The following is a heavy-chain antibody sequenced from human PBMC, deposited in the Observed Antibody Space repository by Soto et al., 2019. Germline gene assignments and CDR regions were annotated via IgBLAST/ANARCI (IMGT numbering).Heavy chain of an antibody. J-gene: IGHJ6*03. D-gene: IGHD3-3*01. CDR1: GFTFSSYS. V-gene: IGHV3-48*01. Sequence: GGSLRLSCAASGFTFSSYSTNWVRQAPGKGLEWVSYISSSSSTIYYADSVKGRFTISRDNAKNSLYLQMNSLRAEDTAVYYCARDSNYAFWSGYYMDVWGKGTTVTVYS. CDR2: ISSSSSTI. CDR3: ARDSNYAFWSGYYMDV.